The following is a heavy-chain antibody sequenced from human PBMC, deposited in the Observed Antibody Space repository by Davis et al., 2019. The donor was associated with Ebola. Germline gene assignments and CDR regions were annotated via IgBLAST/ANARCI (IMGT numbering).Heavy chain of an antibody. Sequence: SLKISCAASGFTFDDYAMHWVRQAPGKGLEWVSGISWNSGSIGYADSVKGRFTISRDNAKNSLYLQMNSLRAEDTAVYYCASHDKYSSGWYYYYGMDVWGQGTTVTVSS. CDR1: GFTFDDYA. CDR3: ASHDKYSSGWYYYYGMDV. V-gene: IGHV3-9*01. J-gene: IGHJ6*02. CDR2: ISWNSGSI. D-gene: IGHD6-19*01.